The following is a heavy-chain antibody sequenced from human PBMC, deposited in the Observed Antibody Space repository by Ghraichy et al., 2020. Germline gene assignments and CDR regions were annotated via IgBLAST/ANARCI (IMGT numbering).Heavy chain of an antibody. D-gene: IGHD3-10*01. CDR1: GFTFNTYG. CDR2: ISSSSSAV. Sequence: GESLNISCAASGFTFNTYGMNWVRRAPGKGLEWVSYISSSSSAVYYADSVKGRFTVSRDNAKSSLYLQMNSLRDEDSAVYYCARDRGMVRGVIDPDFWGQGTLVTVSS. J-gene: IGHJ4*02. CDR3: ARDRGMVRGVIDPDF. V-gene: IGHV3-48*02.